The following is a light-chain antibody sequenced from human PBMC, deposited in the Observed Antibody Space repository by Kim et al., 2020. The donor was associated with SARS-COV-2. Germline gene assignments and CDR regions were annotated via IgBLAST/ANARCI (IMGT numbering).Light chain of an antibody. V-gene: IGKV3-20*01. J-gene: IGKJ2*03. Sequence: LSPGERATLSCRASQNIDYNYLVWYQQKPGQPPRLLIYGASIKTTGLPDRFSGSGSGTDFTLTIARLEPEDFAVYYCQQFDGSRYSFGQGTKLEI. CDR2: GAS. CDR1: QNIDYNY. CDR3: QQFDGSRYS.